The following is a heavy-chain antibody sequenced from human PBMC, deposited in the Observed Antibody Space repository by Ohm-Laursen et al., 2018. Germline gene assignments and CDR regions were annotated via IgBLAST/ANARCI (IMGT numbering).Heavy chain of an antibody. Sequence: SETLSLTCIVSGASINLYYWSWIRQPPGKGLEWIGYINHSGSTNYNPSLKSRLNISVDTSKNQFSLKLTSVTAADTAVYYCARDLIAYCPTTSCDNFGMDVWGQGTTVTVSS. D-gene: IGHD2-2*01. CDR2: INHSGST. V-gene: IGHV4-59*01. CDR3: ARDLIAYCPTTSCDNFGMDV. J-gene: IGHJ6*02. CDR1: GASINLYY.